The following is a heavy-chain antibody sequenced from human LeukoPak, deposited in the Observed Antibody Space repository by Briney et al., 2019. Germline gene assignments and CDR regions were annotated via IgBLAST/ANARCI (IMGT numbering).Heavy chain of an antibody. CDR3: ARVGSGIKYYYGMDV. V-gene: IGHV3-30*02. J-gene: IGHJ6*02. Sequence: PGGSLRLSCAASGFTFSSYGMHWVRQAPGKGLEWVAFIRYDGSNKYYADSVKGRFTISRDNAKNTLYLQMNSLRAEDTAVYYCARVGSGIKYYYGMDVWGQGTTVTVSS. CDR2: IRYDGSNK. CDR1: GFTFSSYG. D-gene: IGHD1-14*01.